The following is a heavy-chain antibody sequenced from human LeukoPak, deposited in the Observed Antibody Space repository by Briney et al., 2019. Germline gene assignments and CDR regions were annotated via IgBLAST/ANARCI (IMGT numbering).Heavy chain of an antibody. J-gene: IGHJ5*02. CDR2: INRDGISK. CDR3: ARVRCSVGSCYQGWFDP. Sequence: GGPLRLSCAACGFILCSYRMHGLPQAPGKALVGVSRINRDGISKSYADPVKGRFTISRDNAKNTLYLQMTSLRAEDTAVYYCARVRCSVGSCYQGWFDPWGQGTLVTVSS. CDR1: GFILCSYR. D-gene: IGHD2-15*01. V-gene: IGHV3-74*01.